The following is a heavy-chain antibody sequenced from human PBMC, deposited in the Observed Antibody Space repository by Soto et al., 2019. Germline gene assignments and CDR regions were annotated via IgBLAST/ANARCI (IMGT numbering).Heavy chain of an antibody. Sequence: QVQLQESGPGLVKPSETLSLTCTVSGGSISSYYWSWIRQPAGKGLEWIGRIYTSGSTNYNPSLKSRVTMSVDTSKNQFSLKLSPVTAADTAVYYCAREASTFGVIPKGYWYYGMDVWGQGTTVTVSS. CDR1: GGSISSYY. J-gene: IGHJ6*02. V-gene: IGHV4-4*07. D-gene: IGHD3-3*01. CDR3: AREASTFGVIPKGYWYYGMDV. CDR2: IYTSGST.